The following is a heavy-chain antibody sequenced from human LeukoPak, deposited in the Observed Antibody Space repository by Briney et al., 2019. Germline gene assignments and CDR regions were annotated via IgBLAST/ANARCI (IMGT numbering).Heavy chain of an antibody. Sequence: TASETLSLTCTVSGASINTYYWSWIRQPPGKGLEWIGYIYYSGNTNYNPSLKRRVTMSADMSKNQFSLKLTSVTAVDTAVYFCARDVRWDLLGNEPFDIWGQGTMVTVSS. CDR1: GASINTYY. CDR3: ARDVRWDLLGNEPFDI. V-gene: IGHV4-59*01. J-gene: IGHJ3*02. CDR2: IYYSGNT. D-gene: IGHD1-26*01.